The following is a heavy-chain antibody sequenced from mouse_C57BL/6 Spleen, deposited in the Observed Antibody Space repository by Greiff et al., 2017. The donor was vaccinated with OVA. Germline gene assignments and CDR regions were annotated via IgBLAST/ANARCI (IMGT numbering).Heavy chain of an antibody. J-gene: IGHJ4*01. CDR3: ARHPRGPSDAMDY. CDR2: ISNGGGST. Sequence: EVKLVESGGGLVQPGGSLKLSCAASGFTFSDYYMYWVRQTPEKRLEWVAYISNGGGSTYYPDTVKGRFTISRDNAKNTLYLQMGRLKSEDTAMYYCARHPRGPSDAMDYWGQGTSVTVSS. V-gene: IGHV5-12*01. CDR1: GFTFSDYY.